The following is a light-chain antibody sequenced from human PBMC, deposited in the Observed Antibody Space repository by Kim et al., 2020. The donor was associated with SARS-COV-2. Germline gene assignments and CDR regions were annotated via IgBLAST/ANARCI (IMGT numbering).Light chain of an antibody. CDR3: QAWDSSTAV. Sequence: VCPGQTASITCSGDKLGDKYACWYQQKPGQSPVLVIYQDVKRPSGIPERFSGSNSGNTATLTISGTQAMDEADYYCQAWDSSTAVFGGGTQLTVL. CDR1: KLGDKY. J-gene: IGLJ3*02. CDR2: QDV. V-gene: IGLV3-1*01.